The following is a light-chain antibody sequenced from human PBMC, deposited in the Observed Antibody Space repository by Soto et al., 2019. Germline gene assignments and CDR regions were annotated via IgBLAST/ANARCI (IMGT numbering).Light chain of an antibody. CDR3: QQYNSYYSWT. CDR2: KAS. Sequence: DIQMTQSPSTLSASLGDRVTITCRASQSISSWLAWYQQKSGKAPNLLIYKASSLESGVPSRFSGSGSGTEFTLTISSLQHDDFANYYCQQYNSYYSWTFGQGTKVDIK. J-gene: IGKJ1*01. CDR1: QSISSW. V-gene: IGKV1-5*03.